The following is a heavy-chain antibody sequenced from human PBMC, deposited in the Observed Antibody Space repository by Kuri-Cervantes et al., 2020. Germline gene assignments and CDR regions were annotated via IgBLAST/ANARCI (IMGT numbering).Heavy chain of an antibody. D-gene: IGHD6-19*01. CDR2: INPSGGST. CDR3: ARGAVAALSPPDY. Sequence: ASVKVSCKASGYTFTSYYMHWVRQAPGQGLEWMGIINPSGGSTSYAQKFQGRVTMTRNTSISTAYMELSSLRSEDTAVYYCARGAVAALSPPDYWGQGTLVTVSS. J-gene: IGHJ4*02. V-gene: IGHV1-46*01. CDR1: GYTFTSYY.